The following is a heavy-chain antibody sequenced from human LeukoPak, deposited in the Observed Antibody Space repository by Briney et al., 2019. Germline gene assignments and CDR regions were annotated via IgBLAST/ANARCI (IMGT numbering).Heavy chain of an antibody. V-gene: IGHV4-61*01. J-gene: IGHJ4*02. CDR3: ASGETRHYDILTGHFDY. CDR2: IYYSGST. Sequence: PSETLSLTCTVSGGSASSGSYYWSWIRQPPGKGLEWIGYIYYSGSTNYNPSLKSRVTISVDTSKNQFSLKLSSVTAADTAVYYCASGETRHYDILTGHFDYWGQGTLVTVSS. D-gene: IGHD3-9*01. CDR1: GGSASSGSYY.